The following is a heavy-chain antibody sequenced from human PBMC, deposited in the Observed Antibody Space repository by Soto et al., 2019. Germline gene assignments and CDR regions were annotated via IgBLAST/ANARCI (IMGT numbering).Heavy chain of an antibody. Sequence: PGGSLRLYCAASDFTFSNAGMNWVRQAPGTGLEGVGRLKSKTDGGTTEYAAHVQGRFTISRDDSKNTLYLQMNSLKAEVTAVYYCTTGGYSYGYVSGVASCYWGQGTLVTVSS. CDR1: DFTFSNAG. CDR2: LKSKTDGGTT. D-gene: IGHD5-18*01. J-gene: IGHJ4*02. CDR3: TTGGYSYGYVSGVASCY. V-gene: IGHV3-15*07.